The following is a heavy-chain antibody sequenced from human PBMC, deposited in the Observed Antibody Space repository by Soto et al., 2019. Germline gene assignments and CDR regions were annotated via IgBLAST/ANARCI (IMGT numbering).Heavy chain of an antibody. CDR2: ISSSSSYI. J-gene: IGHJ6*02. CDR1: GFTFSSYS. Sequence: EVQLVESGGGLVKPGGSLRLSCAASGFTFSSYSMNWVRQAPGKGLEWVSSISSSSSYIYYADSVKGRFTISRDNAKNSLYLQMNSLRAEDTAVYYCAREVGSSGWYGNYYGMDVWGQGTTVTVSS. CDR3: AREVGSSGWYGNYYGMDV. D-gene: IGHD6-19*01. V-gene: IGHV3-21*01.